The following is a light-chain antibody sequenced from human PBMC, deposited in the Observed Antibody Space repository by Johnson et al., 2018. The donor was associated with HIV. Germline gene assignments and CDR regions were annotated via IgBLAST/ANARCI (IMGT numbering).Light chain of an antibody. CDR3: GTWDSSLSAHYV. V-gene: IGLV1-51*01. CDR2: DNN. Sequence: QSVLTQPPSVSAAPGQKVTISCSGSSSNIGNNYVSWYQHLPGKAPKLLIFDNNKRPSGIPDRFCGSKSGTSATLGITGLQTGDEADYYCGTWDSSLSAHYVFGTGTKVTVL. CDR1: SSNIGNNY. J-gene: IGLJ1*01.